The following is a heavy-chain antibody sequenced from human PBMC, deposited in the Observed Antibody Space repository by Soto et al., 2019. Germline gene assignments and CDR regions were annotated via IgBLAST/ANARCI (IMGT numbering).Heavy chain of an antibody. V-gene: IGHV4-34*01. J-gene: IGHJ4*02. CDR3: ARGPAPEPSHGVVVPGIDY. CDR2: INHSGST. D-gene: IGHD2-2*01. Sequence: SETLSLTCAVYGGSFSGYYWSWIRQPPGKGLEWIGEINHSGSTNYNPSLKSRVTISVDTSKNQFSLKLSSVTAADTAVYYCARGPAPEPSHGVVVPGIDYWGQGTLVTVSS. CDR1: GGSFSGYY.